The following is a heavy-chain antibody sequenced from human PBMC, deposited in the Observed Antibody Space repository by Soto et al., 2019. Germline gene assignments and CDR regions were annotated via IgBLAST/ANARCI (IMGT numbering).Heavy chain of an antibody. Sequence: QVQLVQSGAEVKKPGSSVKVSCKASGGTFSSYAISWVRQAPGQGLEWMGGIIPIFGTANYAQKFQGRVTITADKSTSTAYMELSSLRSEDTAVYYCARSGELLPHNAYYYGMDVWGHGTTVTVSS. V-gene: IGHV1-69*06. CDR3: ARSGELLPHNAYYYGMDV. J-gene: IGHJ6*02. CDR2: IIPIFGTA. CDR1: GGTFSSYA. D-gene: IGHD1-26*01.